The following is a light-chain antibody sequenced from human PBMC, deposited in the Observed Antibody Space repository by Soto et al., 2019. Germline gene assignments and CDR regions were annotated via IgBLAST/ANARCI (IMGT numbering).Light chain of an antibody. V-gene: IGKV1-5*01. CDR2: DAS. Sequence: DIQMTQSPSTLSASVGDRVTITCRASKSISSWLAWYQQKPGKAPKLLIYDASYLERGVPSRFSGSGSGTEFTLTFSSLQPDDLATYYCQHYNSFWTFGQGTKVEI. CDR3: QHYNSFWT. J-gene: IGKJ1*01. CDR1: KSISSW.